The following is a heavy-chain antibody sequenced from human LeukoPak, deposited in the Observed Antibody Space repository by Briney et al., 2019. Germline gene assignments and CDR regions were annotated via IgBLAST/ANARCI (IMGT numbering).Heavy chain of an antibody. Sequence: SETLSLTCTVSGGSISSSSYYWGWIRQPPGKGLEWIGSIYYSGSTYYNPSLKSRVTISVDTSKNQFSLKLSSVTAADTAVYYCARQNWGCAVSGFDYWGQGTLVTVSS. CDR2: IYYSGST. D-gene: IGHD7-27*01. CDR3: ARQNWGCAVSGFDY. CDR1: GGSISSSSYY. V-gene: IGHV4-39*01. J-gene: IGHJ4*02.